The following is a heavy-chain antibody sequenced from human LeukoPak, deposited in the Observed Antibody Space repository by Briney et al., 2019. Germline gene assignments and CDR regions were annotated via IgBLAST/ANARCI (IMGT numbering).Heavy chain of an antibody. Sequence: GASVRVSCKVSGYTLTELSMHWVRQAPGKGLEWMGGFDPEDGETIYAQKFQGRVTMTEDTSTDTAYMGLSSLRSEDTAVYYCATGARYDSSGYLGAYDYWGQGTLVTVSS. D-gene: IGHD3-22*01. CDR1: GYTLTELS. CDR3: ATGARYDSSGYLGAYDY. V-gene: IGHV1-24*01. CDR2: FDPEDGET. J-gene: IGHJ4*02.